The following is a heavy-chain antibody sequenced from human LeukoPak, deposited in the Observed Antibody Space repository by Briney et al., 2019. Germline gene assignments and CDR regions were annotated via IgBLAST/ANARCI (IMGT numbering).Heavy chain of an antibody. CDR2: INPNSGGT. CDR3: ARSKPYGSGSYYLDASDI. V-gene: IGHV1-2*02. J-gene: IGHJ3*02. CDR1: GYTFTGYY. Sequence: ASVKVSCKASGYTFTGYYTHWVRQAPGQGLEWMGWINPNSGGTNYAQKFQGRVTMTRDTSISTAYMELSRLRSDDTAVYYCARSKPYGSGSYYLDASDIWGQGTMVTVSS. D-gene: IGHD3-10*01.